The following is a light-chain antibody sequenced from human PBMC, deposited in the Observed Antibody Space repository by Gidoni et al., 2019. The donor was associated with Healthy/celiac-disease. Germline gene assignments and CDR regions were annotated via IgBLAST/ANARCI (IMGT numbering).Light chain of an antibody. J-gene: IGKJ2*04. Sequence: DIEMSQSLSSLSASVGERVTITCRASQSISSHLNWYEQKPGKAPKLLIYAASSLQSGVPSRLMGSGSGTDFTLTFIGLQPENFATYYCQRSYSTHPCGFGQGTKLEIK. CDR3: QRSYSTHPCG. CDR1: QSISSH. V-gene: IGKV1-39*01. CDR2: AAS.